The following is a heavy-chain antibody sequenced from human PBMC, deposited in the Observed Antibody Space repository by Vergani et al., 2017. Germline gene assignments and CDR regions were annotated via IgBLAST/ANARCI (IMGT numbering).Heavy chain of an antibody. Sequence: QVQLVQSGAEVKKPGASVKVSCKASGYTFTSYAMHWVRQAPGQRLEWMGWINTGNGNTKYSQKFQGRVTITRDTSASTAYMELSSLRSEDTAVYYCARVRGDSSGYYPADPWGQGTLVTVSS. CDR3: ARVRGDSSGYYPADP. J-gene: IGHJ5*02. V-gene: IGHV1-3*04. CDR1: GYTFTSYA. D-gene: IGHD3-22*01. CDR2: INTGNGNT.